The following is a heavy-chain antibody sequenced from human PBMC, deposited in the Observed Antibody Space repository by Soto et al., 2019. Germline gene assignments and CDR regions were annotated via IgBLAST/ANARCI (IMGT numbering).Heavy chain of an antibody. J-gene: IGHJ6*02. V-gene: IGHV5-10-1*01. CDR1: GYSFTSYW. CDR3: ERNANVPYGMDV. Sequence: GESLKISCKGSGYSFTSYWISWVRQMPGKGLEWMGRIDPSDSYTNYSPSFQGHVTISADKSISTAYLQWSSLKASETAMYYCERNANVPYGMDVWGQGTTVTVSS. D-gene: IGHD2-2*01. CDR2: IDPSDSYT.